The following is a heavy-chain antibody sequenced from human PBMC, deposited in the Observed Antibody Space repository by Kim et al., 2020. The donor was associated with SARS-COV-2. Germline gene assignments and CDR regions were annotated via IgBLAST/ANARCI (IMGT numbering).Heavy chain of an antibody. J-gene: IGHJ5*02. D-gene: IGHD6-13*01. V-gene: IGHV4-31*03. Sequence: SETLSLTCTVSGGSISSGGYYWSWIRQHPGKGLEWIGYIYYSGSTYYNPSLKSRVTISVDTSKNQFSLKLSSVTAADTAVYYCARGAEKSWLRIAAAGTGWFDPWGQGTLVTVSS. CDR3: ARGAEKSWLRIAAAGTGWFDP. CDR2: IYYSGST. CDR1: GGSISSGGYY.